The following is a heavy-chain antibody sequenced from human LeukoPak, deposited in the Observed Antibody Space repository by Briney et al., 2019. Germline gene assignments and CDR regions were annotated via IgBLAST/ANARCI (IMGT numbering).Heavy chain of an antibody. CDR3: ARSGYYYSVFDF. Sequence: SETLSLTCTVSGGSISSSRYYWGWIRQPPGKGLEWIGTMYYSGSTYYNPSLKSRVSISADTSKNQFSLRLSSVTAADTALYYCARSGYYYSVFDFWGQGTLVDVSS. V-gene: IGHV4-39*07. D-gene: IGHD3-22*01. J-gene: IGHJ4*02. CDR1: GGSISSSRYY. CDR2: MYYSGST.